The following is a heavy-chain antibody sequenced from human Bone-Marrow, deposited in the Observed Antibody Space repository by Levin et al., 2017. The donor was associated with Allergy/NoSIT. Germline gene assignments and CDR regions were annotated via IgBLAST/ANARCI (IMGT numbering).Heavy chain of an antibody. CDR1: GGAITSHY. CDR3: ARSNFYGMDV. CDR2: IYYLGNT. V-gene: IGHV4-59*08. Sequence: SSETLSLTCTVSGGAITSHYWSWIRQPPGKGLEWIGYIYYLGNTNYSPSLKSRVTISKDTSKNQFSLKLSSVTAADTAVYYCARSNFYGMDVWGQGTTVTVSS. J-gene: IGHJ6*02.